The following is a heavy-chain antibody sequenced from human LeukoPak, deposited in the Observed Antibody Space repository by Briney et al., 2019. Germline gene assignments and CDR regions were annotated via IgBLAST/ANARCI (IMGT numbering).Heavy chain of an antibody. J-gene: IGHJ1*01. CDR3: ARGGVRGATAPEYFQH. CDR1: GGSISSYY. CDR2: IYYSGST. V-gene: IGHV4-59*12. D-gene: IGHD3-10*01. Sequence: SETLSLTCTVSGGSISSYYWSWIRQPPGKGLEWIGYIYYSGSTNYNPSLKSRVTVSVDTSKNQFSLKLSSVTAADTAVYYCARGGVRGATAPEYFQHWGQGTLVTVSS.